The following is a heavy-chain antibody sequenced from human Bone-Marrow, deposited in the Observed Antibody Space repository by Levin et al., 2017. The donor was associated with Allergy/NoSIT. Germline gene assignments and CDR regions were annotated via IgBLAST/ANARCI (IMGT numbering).Heavy chain of an antibody. CDR2: ISSTGRYT. CDR1: GFSFGDSY. Sequence: GGSLRLSCTASGFSFGDSYMSWIRQAPGKGLEWVSFISSTGRYTDYADSLKGRFTISRDNARNSLYLQMRSLRVEDPAIYYCARDYSDVYGSGSSTGGYYYLDVWGRGTTVTVSS. V-gene: IGHV3-11*06. CDR3: ARDYSDVYGSGSSTGGYYYLDV. D-gene: IGHD3-10*01. J-gene: IGHJ6*03.